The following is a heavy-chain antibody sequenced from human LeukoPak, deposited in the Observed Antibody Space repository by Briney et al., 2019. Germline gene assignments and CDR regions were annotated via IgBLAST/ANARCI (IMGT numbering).Heavy chain of an antibody. CDR3: VLRGAVAAADF. J-gene: IGHJ4*02. D-gene: IGHD6-19*01. CDR2: ISSSGSII. V-gene: IGHV3-48*03. Sequence: GGSLRLSCAASGFTFSRYELNWVRQAPGKGVEWVSYISSSGSIIYYADSVKGRFTISRDNAKNSLYLQMNSLRAEDTAVYYCVLRGAVAAADFWGQGTLATVSS. CDR1: GFTFSRYE.